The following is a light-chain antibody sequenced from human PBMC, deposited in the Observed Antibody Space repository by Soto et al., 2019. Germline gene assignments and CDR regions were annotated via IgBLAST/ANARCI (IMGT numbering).Light chain of an antibody. CDR1: QSVTSNY. J-gene: IGKJ1*01. CDR3: QQYGCSPWT. V-gene: IGKV3-20*01. Sequence: EIVLTQSPGTLSLSPGESATLSCRASQSVTSNYLAWYQQKPRQAPRLLIYTTSSRATVVPERFSGSGSGTDFTLTISRLKPEDFAVYYCQQYGCSPWTFGQGTKVEIK. CDR2: TTS.